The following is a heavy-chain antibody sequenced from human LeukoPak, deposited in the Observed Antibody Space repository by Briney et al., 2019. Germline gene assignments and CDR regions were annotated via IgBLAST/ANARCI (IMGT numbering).Heavy chain of an antibody. J-gene: IGHJ4*02. V-gene: IGHV3-23*01. CDR1: GFTFSSYA. CDR3: ARDAYCTSASCRRGFDS. Sequence: GGSLRLSCAVSGFTFSSYAISWVRQAPGTGLQWVSAISGSGYNTYYADSVKGRFTISRDNSKSTLYLQMDSLRAEDTAVYYCARDAYCTSASCRRGFDSWGQGTLVTVSS. CDR2: ISGSGYNT. D-gene: IGHD2-2*01.